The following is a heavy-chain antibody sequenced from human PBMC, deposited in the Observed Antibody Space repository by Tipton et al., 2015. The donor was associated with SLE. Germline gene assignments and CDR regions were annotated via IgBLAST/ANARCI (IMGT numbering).Heavy chain of an antibody. D-gene: IGHD4-17*01. V-gene: IGHV4-39*07. J-gene: IGHJ2*01. CDR1: GGSISSSSYY. CDR2: IYYSGST. Sequence: TLSLTCTVSGGSISSSSYYWGWIRQPPGKGLEWIGSIYYSGSTYYNPSLKSRVTISVDTSKNQFSLKLSSVTAADTAVYYSARHLREATVTPLWYFDLWGRGTLVTVSS. CDR3: ARHLREATVTPLWYFDL.